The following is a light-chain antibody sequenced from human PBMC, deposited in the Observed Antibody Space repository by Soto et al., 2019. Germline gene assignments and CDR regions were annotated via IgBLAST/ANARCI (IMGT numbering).Light chain of an antibody. CDR1: QDISNY. CDR3: QQYNTFPLT. J-gene: IGKJ4*01. CDR2: KAS. V-gene: IGKV1-5*03. Sequence: DIQMTQSPSSLSASLGDRVTITCQASQDISNYLSWYQQKPGKAPKLLIYKASTLKSGVPSRFSGSGSETEFTLTISSLQPDDFATYYCQQYNTFPLTFGGGTKVDIK.